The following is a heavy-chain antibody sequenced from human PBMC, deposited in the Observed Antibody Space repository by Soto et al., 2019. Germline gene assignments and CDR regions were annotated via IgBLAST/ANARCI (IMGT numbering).Heavy chain of an antibody. CDR3: ARSHYYDTSGP. CDR1: GFTFSSYA. J-gene: IGHJ5*02. V-gene: IGHV3-30-3*01. Sequence: GGSLRLSCAASGFTFSSYAMHWVRQAPGKGLEWVAVISYDGSNKYYADSVKGRFTISRDNSKNTLYLQMNSLRAEDTAVYYCARSHYYDTSGPWGQGTLVTVSS. CDR2: ISYDGSNK. D-gene: IGHD3-22*01.